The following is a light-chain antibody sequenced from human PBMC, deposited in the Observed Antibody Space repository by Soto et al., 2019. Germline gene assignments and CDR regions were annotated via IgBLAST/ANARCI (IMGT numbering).Light chain of an antibody. CDR3: ASWDDRLKGYV. V-gene: IGLV1-44*01. Sequence: QSVLTQPPSVSGTPGQRVIISCSGSRSNIGSNSVNWCQQLPGTAPKLLIYINDQRPSGVPDRFSGSTSGTSVSPAISGLQSEDEADYYCASWDDRLKGYVFGTGTKVTVL. J-gene: IGLJ1*01. CDR2: IND. CDR1: RSNIGSNS.